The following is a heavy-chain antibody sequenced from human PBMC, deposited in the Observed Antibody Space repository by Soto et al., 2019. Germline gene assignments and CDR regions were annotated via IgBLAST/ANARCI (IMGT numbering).Heavy chain of an antibody. CDR2: IIPIFGTA. CDR3: AIYRGIGAERDFAY. V-gene: IGHV1-69*12. J-gene: IGHJ4*02. CDR1: GGTFSSYA. D-gene: IGHD6-13*01. Sequence: QVQLVQSGAEVKKPGSSVKVSCKASGGTFSSYAISWVRQAPGQGLEWMGGIIPIFGTANYAQKFQGRVRITADDSTSTDYMELSILRSDVTAVDYAAIYRGIGAERDFAYWGQGTLVTVSS.